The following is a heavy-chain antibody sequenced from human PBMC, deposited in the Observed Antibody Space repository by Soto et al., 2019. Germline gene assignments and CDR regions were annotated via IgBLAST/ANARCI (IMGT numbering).Heavy chain of an antibody. J-gene: IGHJ4*02. CDR3: AKDSEVDTAMAIPYFDY. V-gene: IGHV3-23*01. Sequence: GGSLRLSCAASGFTFSSYAMSWVRQAPGKGLEWVSAISGSGGSTYYADSVKGRFTISRDNSKNTLYLQMNSLRAEDTAVYYCAKDSEVDTAMAIPYFDYWGQGTLVTVSS. CDR1: GFTFSSYA. CDR2: ISGSGGST. D-gene: IGHD5-18*01.